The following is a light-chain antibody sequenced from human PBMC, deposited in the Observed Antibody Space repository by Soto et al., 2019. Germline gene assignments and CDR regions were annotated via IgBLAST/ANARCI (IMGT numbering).Light chain of an antibody. Sequence: QSALTQPPSASGSPGQSVTISCTGTSSDVGGYKYVSWYQQHPSKAPQLLIYEVSKRPSGVPDRFSGSKSGDTASLTVSGLQGADEADYYCSSYAGRYNWLCGGGTKLTVL. CDR3: SSYAGRYNWL. CDR2: EVS. CDR1: SSDVGGYKY. V-gene: IGLV2-8*01. J-gene: IGLJ3*02.